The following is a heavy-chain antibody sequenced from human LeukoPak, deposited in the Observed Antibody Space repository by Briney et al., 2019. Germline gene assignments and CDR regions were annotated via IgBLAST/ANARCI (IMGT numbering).Heavy chain of an antibody. CDR2: ISTSSGFI. CDR1: GFTFSIYS. Sequence: SGGSLRLSCAASGFTFSIYSMSWVRQAPGKGLEWVSSISTSSGFIYYADSVKGRFTISRDNAENSLYLQMNTLRAEDTAVYYCAKGRYCSGGGCSTAGWYFDYWGQGTLVTVSS. J-gene: IGHJ4*02. V-gene: IGHV3-21*01. CDR3: AKGRYCSGGGCSTAGWYFDY. D-gene: IGHD2-15*01.